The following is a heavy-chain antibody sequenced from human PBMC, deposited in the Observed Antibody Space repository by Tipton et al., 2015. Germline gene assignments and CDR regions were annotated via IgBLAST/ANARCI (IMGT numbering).Heavy chain of an antibody. CDR2: IYYSGST. Sequence: TLSLTCTVSGGSISSYYWSWIRQPPGKGLEWIGYIYYSGSTNYNPSLKSRVTISVDTSKNQFSLTLTSVTAADTAIYYCGRDRLAVAGIDYWGQGTLVTVSS. CDR1: GGSISSYY. J-gene: IGHJ4*02. V-gene: IGHV4-59*12. D-gene: IGHD6-19*01. CDR3: GRDRLAVAGIDY.